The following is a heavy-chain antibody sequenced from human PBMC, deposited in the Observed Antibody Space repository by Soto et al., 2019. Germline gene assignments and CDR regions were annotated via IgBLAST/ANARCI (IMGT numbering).Heavy chain of an antibody. CDR2: IKHDTSEA. D-gene: IGHD3-16*02. CDR3: ARDGLLFSGPYRPSRFDY. CDR1: GFKFRDYW. J-gene: IGHJ4*02. Sequence: GGSLRLSCAASGFKFRDYWMSWVRQAPGKGLEWVGNIKHDTSEAHYADSVKGRFSITRDNIKNFVFLQMNGLRADDTASYYCARDGLLFSGPYRPSRFDYWGLGTQVTVSS. V-gene: IGHV3-7*03.